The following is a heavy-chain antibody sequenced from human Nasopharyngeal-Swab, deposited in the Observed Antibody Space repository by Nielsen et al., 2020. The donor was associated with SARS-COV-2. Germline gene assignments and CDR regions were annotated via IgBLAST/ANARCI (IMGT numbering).Heavy chain of an antibody. CDR3: ARGQDSNYYDSSGYYFYFDY. Sequence: SETLSLTCTVSGGSVSSGSYYWSWIRQPPGKGLDWVGYIYYSGSTNYNPSLKSRVTISVDTSKNQFSLKLSSVTAADTAVYYCARGQDSNYYDSSGYYFYFDYWGQGTLVTVSS. CDR1: GGSVSSGSYY. D-gene: IGHD3-22*01. CDR2: IYYSGST. J-gene: IGHJ4*02. V-gene: IGHV4-61*01.